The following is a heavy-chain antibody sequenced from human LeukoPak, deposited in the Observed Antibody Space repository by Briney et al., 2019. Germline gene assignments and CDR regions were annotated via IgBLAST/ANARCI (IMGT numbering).Heavy chain of an antibody. Sequence: KTSETLSLTCTVSGGSISSSSYYWGWIRQPPGKGLEWIGSIYYSGSTYYNPSLKSRVTISVDTSKNQFSLKLSSVTAADTAVYYCARDRGYSYGLNYYYYYYMDVWGKGTTVTISS. J-gene: IGHJ6*03. D-gene: IGHD5-18*01. V-gene: IGHV4-39*07. CDR2: IYYSGST. CDR1: GGSISSSSYY. CDR3: ARDRGYSYGLNYYYYYYMDV.